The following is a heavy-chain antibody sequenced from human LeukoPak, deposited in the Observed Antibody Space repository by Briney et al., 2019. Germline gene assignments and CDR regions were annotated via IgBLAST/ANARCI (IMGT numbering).Heavy chain of an antibody. Sequence: GGSLRLSCAASGFIFSNYDMNWVRQAPGKGLEWVSFISSGGSTIFYADSVKGRFTISRDDAKNSLYVQTNNLRVEDTAVYYCARDENGDSDFDLWGRGTLVTVSS. CDR2: ISSGGSTI. CDR1: GFIFSNYD. V-gene: IGHV3-48*01. CDR3: ARDENGDSDFDL. J-gene: IGHJ2*01. D-gene: IGHD5-12*01.